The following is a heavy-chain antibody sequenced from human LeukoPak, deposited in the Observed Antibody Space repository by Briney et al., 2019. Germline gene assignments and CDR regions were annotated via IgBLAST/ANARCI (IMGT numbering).Heavy chain of an antibody. CDR2: IIAYSGNT. CDR3: ARAPEREYSGYAADY. D-gene: IGHD5-12*01. V-gene: IGHV1-18*01. CDR1: GGTFSTYA. J-gene: IGHJ4*02. Sequence: ASVKVSCKASGGTFSTYAISWVRQAPGQGLEWMGGIIAYSGNTNYAQNLQGRVTMTTDTSTSTAYMEVRSLRSDDTAVYYCARAPEREYSGYAADYWGQGTLVTVSS.